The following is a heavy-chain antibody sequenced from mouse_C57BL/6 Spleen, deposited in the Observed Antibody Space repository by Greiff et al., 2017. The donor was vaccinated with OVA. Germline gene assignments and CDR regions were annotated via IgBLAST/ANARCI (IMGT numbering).Heavy chain of an antibody. Sequence: VEPGASVKISCKASGYSFTDYNMNWVKQSNGKSLEWIGVINPNYGTTSYNQKFKGKATLTVDQSSSTAYMQLNSLTSEDSAVYYCAREYYGSRGYFDYWGQGTTLTVSS. CDR2: INPNYGTT. D-gene: IGHD1-1*01. CDR3: AREYYGSRGYFDY. J-gene: IGHJ2*01. V-gene: IGHV1-39*01. CDR1: GYSFTDYN.